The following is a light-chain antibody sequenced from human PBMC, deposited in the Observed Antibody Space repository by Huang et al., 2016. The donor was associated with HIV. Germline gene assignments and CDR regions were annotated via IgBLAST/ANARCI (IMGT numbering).Light chain of an antibody. V-gene: IGKV1-39*01. Sequence: DIQMTQSPSSRSASVGDRVTITCRESKIISRSLNGYQHKPGKAPKLLIYAVSNLQSGVPSRFSGSESGTNFTLTISSLQPENFATYYCQQTYRTPITFGQGTRLDIK. CDR1: KIISRS. CDR2: AVS. J-gene: IGKJ5*01. CDR3: QQTYRTPIT.